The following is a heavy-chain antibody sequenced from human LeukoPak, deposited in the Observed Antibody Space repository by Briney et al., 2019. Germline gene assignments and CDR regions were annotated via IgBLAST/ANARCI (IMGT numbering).Heavy chain of an antibody. J-gene: IGHJ4*02. D-gene: IGHD6-13*01. CDR2: INWNGDTT. V-gene: IGHV3-20*04. CDR3: ASNQGYSSSWYESPFDY. Sequence: PGGSLRLSCAASGFTFDDYDTNWVRQAPGKGLEWVSGINWNGDTTGYADSLKGRFTISRDNAKNSLYLQMNSLRAEDTAVYYCASNQGYSSSWYESPFDYWGQGTLITASS. CDR1: GFTFDDYD.